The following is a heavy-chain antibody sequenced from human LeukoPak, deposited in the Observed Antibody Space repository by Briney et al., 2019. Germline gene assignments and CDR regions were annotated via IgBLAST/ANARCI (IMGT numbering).Heavy chain of an antibody. Sequence: AESLKISCYGSGYNSTSYWIGWVRHLPGKGLEWRGIIYPGDSDTRYTPSFQGQVTISDDKSISTAYLQWSRLKATDTAMYYCARPGVDYFDCWGQGTLVTVSS. CDR2: IYPGDSDT. CDR3: ARPGVDYFDC. V-gene: IGHV5-51*01. J-gene: IGHJ4*02. CDR1: GYNSTSYW. D-gene: IGHD3-10*01.